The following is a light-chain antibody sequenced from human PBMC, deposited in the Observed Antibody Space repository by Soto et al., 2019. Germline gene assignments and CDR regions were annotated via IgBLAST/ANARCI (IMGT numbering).Light chain of an antibody. CDR1: QTISSW. Sequence: DIQMTQSPSTLSGSVGCRVTITCRASQTISSWLAWYQQKPGKAPKLLIYDASSLESGVPSRFSGSGSGTEFTLTISSLQPDDFATYYCQQYNSYSWTFGQGTKVDIK. J-gene: IGKJ1*01. CDR3: QQYNSYSWT. V-gene: IGKV1-5*01. CDR2: DAS.